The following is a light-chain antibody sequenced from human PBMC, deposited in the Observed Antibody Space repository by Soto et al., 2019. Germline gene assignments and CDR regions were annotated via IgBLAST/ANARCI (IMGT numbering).Light chain of an antibody. CDR3: QQRRNWPPVT. V-gene: IGKV3-11*01. CDR1: QSVSYH. J-gene: IGKJ4*01. Sequence: EIVLTQSPATLSLSPGERATLSCRASQSVSYHLAWYQQKPGQPPRLLIFDASNRATGVPARFSGSGSGTDFPLTISSLEPEDFAVYYCQQRRNWPPVTFGGGTKVEIK. CDR2: DAS.